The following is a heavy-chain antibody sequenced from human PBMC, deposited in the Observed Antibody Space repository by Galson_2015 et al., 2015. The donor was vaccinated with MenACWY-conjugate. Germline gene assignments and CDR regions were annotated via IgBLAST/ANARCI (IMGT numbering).Heavy chain of an antibody. CDR3: TRGRGWYIGY. V-gene: IGHV1-3*01. D-gene: IGHD6-19*01. CDR1: GYCFITYA. CDR2: INAGNGHT. J-gene: IGHJ4*02. Sequence: SVKVSCKASGYCFITYAIHWARQAPGQRLEWMGWINAGNGHTTYSQNFQGRVTFTRDTSASTAYIEVHNLTSDDTAVYYCTRGRGWYIGYWGQGTLVTVSS.